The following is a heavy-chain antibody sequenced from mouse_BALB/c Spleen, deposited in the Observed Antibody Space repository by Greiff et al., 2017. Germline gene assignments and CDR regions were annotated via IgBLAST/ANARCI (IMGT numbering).Heavy chain of an antibody. D-gene: IGHD3-1*01. CDR3: ARGSGYWFAY. V-gene: IGHV1-80*01. Sequence: QVQLQQSGAELVRPGSSVKISCTASGYAFSSYWMNWVKQRPGQGLEWIGQIYPGDGDTNYNGKFKGKATLTADKSSSTAYMQLSSLTSEDSAVYCCARGSGYWFAYWGQGTLVTVSA. CDR1: GYAFSSYW. CDR2: IYPGDGDT. J-gene: IGHJ3*01.